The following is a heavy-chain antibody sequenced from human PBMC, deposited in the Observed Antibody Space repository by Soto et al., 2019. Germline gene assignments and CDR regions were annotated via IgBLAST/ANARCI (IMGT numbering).Heavy chain of an antibody. CDR2: MYNTGST. Sequence: SETLSLTCAVSGGSISSGGYSWSWIRQPPGKGLEWIGYMYNTGSTVYNPSFKSRVTISVDTSKNQFSLKLSSVTAADTAVYYCARGYCSSTSCFDPWGQGTLVTVSS. D-gene: IGHD2-2*01. CDR3: ARGYCSSTSCFDP. V-gene: IGHV4-30-4*07. J-gene: IGHJ5*02. CDR1: GGSISSGGYS.